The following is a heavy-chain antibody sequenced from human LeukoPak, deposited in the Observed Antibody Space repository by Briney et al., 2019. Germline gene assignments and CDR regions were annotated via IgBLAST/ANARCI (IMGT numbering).Heavy chain of an antibody. Sequence: GGSLRLSCAASGFTFSSYWMHWVRQAPGKGLVWVSRINTDGSSTSYADSVKGRFTISRDNAKNTLYLQMNSLRAEDTAVYYCARGRYYYGSGRTRPYNWFDPWGQGTLVTVSS. V-gene: IGHV3-74*01. D-gene: IGHD3-10*01. CDR1: GFTFSSYW. CDR3: ARGRYYYGSGRTRPYNWFDP. J-gene: IGHJ5*02. CDR2: INTDGSST.